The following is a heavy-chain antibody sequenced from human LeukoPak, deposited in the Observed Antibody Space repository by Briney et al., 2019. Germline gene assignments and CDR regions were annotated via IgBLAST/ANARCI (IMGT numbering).Heavy chain of an antibody. V-gene: IGHV4-34*01. CDR3: ARRYNSGWHELIDF. Sequence: SETLSLTCAVYGGSFSGYYWSWIRQPRGKGLEWIGEIDHSGSTNYNPSLKSRVTISVDTSKNQFSLNLSSVTAADTAVYYCARRYNSGWHELIDFWGQGNLVTVSS. J-gene: IGHJ4*02. CDR2: IDHSGST. CDR1: GGSFSGYY. D-gene: IGHD6-19*01.